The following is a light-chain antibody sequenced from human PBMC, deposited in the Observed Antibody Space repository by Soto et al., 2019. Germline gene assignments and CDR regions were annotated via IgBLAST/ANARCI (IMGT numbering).Light chain of an antibody. J-gene: IGKJ4*01. CDR2: DAS. Sequence: DIQMTQSPSSLSASVGDRVTITCQASQDISNYLNWYRQKPGKAPKLLIYDASNLETGVPSRFSGSGSGTDFTFTISSLQPEDIATYYCQQYDNLPRTFGGGTKVEIK. V-gene: IGKV1-33*01. CDR3: QQYDNLPRT. CDR1: QDISNY.